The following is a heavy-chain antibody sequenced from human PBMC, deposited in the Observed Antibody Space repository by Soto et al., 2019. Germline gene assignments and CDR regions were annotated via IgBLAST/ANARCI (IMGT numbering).Heavy chain of an antibody. J-gene: IGHJ5*02. CDR1: RGSISSNW. CDR2: IYHSGST. CDR3: SSQTYSYAWHH. Sequence: QVQLQESGPRLVKPSGTLSLTCAVSRGSISSNWGSWVRQSPGKGLEWIGEIYHSGSTNYNPSLNRRVTISVDKSRTYFSLDLSSVTAADTAVYYCSSQTYSYAWHHWGQGIQVTVSS. V-gene: IGHV4-4*02. D-gene: IGHD5-18*01.